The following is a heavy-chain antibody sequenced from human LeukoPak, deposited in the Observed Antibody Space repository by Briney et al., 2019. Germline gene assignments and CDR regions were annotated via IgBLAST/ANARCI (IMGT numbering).Heavy chain of an antibody. CDR3: ARVAYSGTYRWDY. Sequence: GGSPRLSCAASGFTFSSYSMNWVRQAPGKGLEWVSSISSSRSYIYYADSVKGRFTISRDNAKNSLYLQMNSLRAEDTAVYYCARVAYSGTYRWDYWGQGTLVTVSS. CDR1: GFTFSSYS. D-gene: IGHD1-26*01. J-gene: IGHJ4*02. CDR2: ISSSRSYI. V-gene: IGHV3-21*01.